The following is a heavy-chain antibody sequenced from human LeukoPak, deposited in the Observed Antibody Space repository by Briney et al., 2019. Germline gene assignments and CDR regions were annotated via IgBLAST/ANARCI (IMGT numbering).Heavy chain of an antibody. V-gene: IGHV4-39*07. CDR2: LSFSGSP. J-gene: IGHJ4*02. CDR1: GGFISSGSYY. Sequence: SETLSLTCTVSGGFISSGSYYWAWIRQSPAKGLEWIGSLSFSGSPHYNPSLRSRVTISGDTSKNQFSLKLNSVTAADTAVYYCAREKNHVVTTSYYFDYWGQGTLVTVSS. CDR3: AREKNHVVTTSYYFDY. D-gene: IGHD5-12*01.